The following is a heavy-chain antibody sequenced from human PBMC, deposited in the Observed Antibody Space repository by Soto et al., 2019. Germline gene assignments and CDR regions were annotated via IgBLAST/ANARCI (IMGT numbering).Heavy chain of an antibody. V-gene: IGHV3-30*18. CDR1: VFTFNSFG. J-gene: IGHJ4*02. D-gene: IGHD3-22*01. CDR3: AKDPGKYYYDTSDYLPDEY. CDR2: ISSDGTNT. Sequence: PVGSLRLSCASSVFTFNSFGMHCVRHSPGKWLDWLAIISSDGTNTFYADSVKGRFTISRDNSKNTLYLQMNSLRAEDTAVYYCAKDPGKYYYDTSDYLPDEYWGRGTLVNVSS.